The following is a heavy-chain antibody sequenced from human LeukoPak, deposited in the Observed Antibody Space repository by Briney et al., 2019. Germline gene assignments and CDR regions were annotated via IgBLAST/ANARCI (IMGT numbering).Heavy chain of an antibody. Sequence: GASVKVSCKASGYTFTGYYMHWVRQAPGQGLERMGRINPNSGDTNYAQKFQGRVTMTRDTSISTLYMELSSLKSDDTAVYYCARVLWLMPAVSPPSYWGQGTLVTVSS. CDR3: ARVLWLMPAVSPPSY. J-gene: IGHJ4*02. CDR1: GYTFTGYY. V-gene: IGHV1-2*02. D-gene: IGHD2-21*01. CDR2: INPNSGDT.